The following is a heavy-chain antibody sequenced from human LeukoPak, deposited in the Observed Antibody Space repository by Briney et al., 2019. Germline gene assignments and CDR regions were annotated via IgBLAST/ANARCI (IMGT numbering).Heavy chain of an antibody. CDR3: ARLYPGYGVDP. Sequence: SETLSLTCTVSGGSISRYYWTWIRQPPGKGLEWIGYIFYSGSTNYNPSLKSRVTISVDTSKNQFSLTMSSVTAADTAVYYCARLYPGYGVDPWGQGALVTVSS. D-gene: IGHD4-17*01. V-gene: IGHV4-59*08. J-gene: IGHJ5*02. CDR2: IFYSGST. CDR1: GGSISRYY.